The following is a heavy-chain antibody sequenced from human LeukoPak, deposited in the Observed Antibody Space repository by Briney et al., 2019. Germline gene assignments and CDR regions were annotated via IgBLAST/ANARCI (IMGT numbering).Heavy chain of an antibody. V-gene: IGHV4-4*02. Sequence: SGTLSLTCAVSGGSISSSNWWSWVRQPPGKGLEWIGEIYHSGSTNYNPSLKSRVTISVDKSKNQFSLKLSSVTAADTAVYYCARLGGPLGYCSSTSCYRRGLGYYYYYMDVWGKGTTVTVSS. CDR1: GGSISSSNW. CDR2: IYHSGST. CDR3: ARLGGPLGYCSSTSCYRRGLGYYYYYMDV. J-gene: IGHJ6*03. D-gene: IGHD2-2*02.